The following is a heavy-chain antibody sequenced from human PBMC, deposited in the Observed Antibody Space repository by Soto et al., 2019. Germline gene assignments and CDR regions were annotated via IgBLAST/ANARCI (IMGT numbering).Heavy chain of an antibody. J-gene: IGHJ6*02. Sequence: PRWSLRLSCGASGFTCSTYYMSWCRQAPGKGLEWVANIKQDGSEKYYVDSVKGRFTISRDNAKNSLFLQINSLRAEDTAVYYCARDDRYGDYRVNYYGMDVWGQGTTVTVPS. V-gene: IGHV3-7*01. D-gene: IGHD4-17*01. CDR2: IKQDGSEK. CDR1: GFTCSTYY. CDR3: ARDDRYGDYRVNYYGMDV.